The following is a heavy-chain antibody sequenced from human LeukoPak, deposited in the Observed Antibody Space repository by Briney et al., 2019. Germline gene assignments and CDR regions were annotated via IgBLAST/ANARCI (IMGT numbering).Heavy chain of an antibody. CDR3: ARDSGYYYGSGSYSDGMDV. CDR2: IGSSSSYI. Sequence: GGSLRLSCAASGFTFNTYWMIWVRQAPGKGLEWVSFIGSSSSYIYYADPVKGRFTISRDNAKNSLYLQMNSLRAEDTAVYYCARDSGYYYGSGSYSDGMDVWGQGTTVTVSS. D-gene: IGHD3-10*01. CDR1: GFTFNTYW. J-gene: IGHJ6*02. V-gene: IGHV3-21*01.